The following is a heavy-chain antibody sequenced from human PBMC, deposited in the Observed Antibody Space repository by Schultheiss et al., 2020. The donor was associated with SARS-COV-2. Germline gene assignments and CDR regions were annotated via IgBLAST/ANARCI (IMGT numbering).Heavy chain of an antibody. J-gene: IGHJ6*02. V-gene: IGHV3-9*01. D-gene: IGHD5-24*01. CDR2: ISWNSGSI. CDR1: GFTFDDYA. Sequence: GGSLRLSCAASGFTFDDYAMHWVRQAPGKGLEWVSGISWNSGSIGYADSVKGRFTISRDNAKNSLYLQMNSLRAEDTAVYYCARNKMATHSRFYYYYGMDVWGQGTTVTVSS. CDR3: ARNKMATHSRFYYYYGMDV.